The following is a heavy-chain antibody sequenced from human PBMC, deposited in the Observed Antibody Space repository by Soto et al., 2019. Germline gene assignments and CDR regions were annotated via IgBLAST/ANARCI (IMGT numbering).Heavy chain of an antibody. Sequence: QIQLVQSGGVVKKPGASVKVSCKASGYTFRSYGISWVRQAPGQGLEWMGWINVNSGVTNLAQKFHGWVTFRRGPSVSTGYLEVNRLESDDTAVFFCARGVSGWSPFDLWGQGTLVTVSS. CDR3: ARGVSGWSPFDL. V-gene: IGHV1-2*04. CDR2: INVNSGVT. CDR1: GYTFRSYG. D-gene: IGHD6-19*01. J-gene: IGHJ4*02.